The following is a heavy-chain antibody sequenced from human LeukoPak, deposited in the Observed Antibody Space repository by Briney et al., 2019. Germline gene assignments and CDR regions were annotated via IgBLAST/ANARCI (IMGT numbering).Heavy chain of an antibody. J-gene: IGHJ5*02. Sequence: ASVKVSCKASGYTFTSYGISWVRQAPGQGLEWMGWISAYNGNTNYAQKLQGRVTMTTDTSTSTAYMELRSLRSDDTAVYYCARGPKDSGSYPRNWFDPWGQGTLVTVSS. CDR3: ARGPKDSGSYPRNWFDP. D-gene: IGHD3-10*01. V-gene: IGHV1-18*01. CDR1: GYTFTSYG. CDR2: ISAYNGNT.